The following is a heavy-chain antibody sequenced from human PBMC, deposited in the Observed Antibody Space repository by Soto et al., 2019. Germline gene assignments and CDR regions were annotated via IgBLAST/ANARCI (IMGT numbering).Heavy chain of an antibody. V-gene: IGHV1-69*13. CDR3: ARAETAMVIHFDY. Sequence: SVKVSCKASGGTFSSYAISWVRQAPGQGLEWMGGIIPIFGTANYAQKFQGRVTITADESTSTAYMELSSLRSEDTAVYYCARAETAMVIHFDYWGQGTLVTVSS. D-gene: IGHD5-18*01. CDR1: GGTFSSYA. J-gene: IGHJ4*02. CDR2: IIPIFGTA.